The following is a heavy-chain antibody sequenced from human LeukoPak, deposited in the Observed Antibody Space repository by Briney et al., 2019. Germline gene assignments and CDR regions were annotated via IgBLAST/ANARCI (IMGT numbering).Heavy chain of an antibody. CDR3: TGGNPRPFDY. D-gene: IGHD3-16*01. V-gene: IGHV3-23*01. J-gene: IGHJ4*02. Sequence: PGGSLRLSCAASGFTFSNYAMSWVRQAPGKGLEWVSGVSGNGATTYYADSVKGRFTISRDNSKNTVYLQMSSLTVDDTATYFCTGGNPRPFDYWGQGTLVTVSS. CDR2: VSGNGATT. CDR1: GFTFSNYA.